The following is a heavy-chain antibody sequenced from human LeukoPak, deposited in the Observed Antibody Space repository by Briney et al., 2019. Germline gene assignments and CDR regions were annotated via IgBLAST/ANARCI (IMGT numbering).Heavy chain of an antibody. CDR2: IYYSGST. CDR1: GFTFSNYA. J-gene: IGHJ4*02. Sequence: GSLRLSCATSGFTFSNYAWSWIRQPPGKGLEWIGYIYYSGSTNYNPSLKSRVTISVDTSKNQFSLKLSSVTAADTAVYYCARGGGITMVRGVDYWGQGTLVTVSS. V-gene: IGHV4-59*01. D-gene: IGHD3-10*01. CDR3: ARGGGITMVRGVDY.